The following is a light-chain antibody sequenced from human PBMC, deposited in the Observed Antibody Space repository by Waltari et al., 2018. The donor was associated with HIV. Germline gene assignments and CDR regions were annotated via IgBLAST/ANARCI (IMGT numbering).Light chain of an antibody. Sequence: QSVLTQPPSASGTPGQRVTFSCSGSSSNIGSNPVDWYQKLPGTAPRLPIYNNNHRPSGVPDRFSGSKSGTSASLAISGLQSEDEADYYCAAWDDSLNGHVLFGGGTKLTVL. J-gene: IGLJ2*01. CDR2: NNN. CDR1: SSNIGSNP. CDR3: AAWDDSLNGHVL. V-gene: IGLV1-44*01.